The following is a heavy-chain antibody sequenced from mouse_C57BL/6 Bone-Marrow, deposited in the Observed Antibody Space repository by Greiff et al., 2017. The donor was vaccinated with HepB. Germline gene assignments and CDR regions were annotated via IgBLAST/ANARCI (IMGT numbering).Heavy chain of an antibody. CDR1: GFNIKNTY. CDR2: IDPANGNT. Sequence: EVMLVESVAELVRPGASVKLSCTASGFNIKNTYMHWVKQRPEQALEWIGRIDPANGNTKYAPKFQGKATITADTSSNTAYLQLSSLTSEDTAIYYCDYYGSSYGYYAMDYWGQGTSVTVSS. J-gene: IGHJ4*01. V-gene: IGHV14-3*01. D-gene: IGHD1-1*01. CDR3: DYYGSSYGYYAMDY.